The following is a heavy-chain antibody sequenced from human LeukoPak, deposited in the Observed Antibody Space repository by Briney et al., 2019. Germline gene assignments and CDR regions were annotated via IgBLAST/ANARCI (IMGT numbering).Heavy chain of an antibody. Sequence: PGGSLRLSCAASGFTFSSYWMSWVRQAPGKGLEWVANIKQDGSEKYYVDSVKGRFTISRDNAKNSLYVQMNSLRAEDTAVYYCARDGGGEYQLLYYFDYWGQGTLVNVSS. J-gene: IGHJ4*02. V-gene: IGHV3-7*01. D-gene: IGHD2-2*01. CDR2: IKQDGSEK. CDR3: ARDGGGEYQLLYYFDY. CDR1: GFTFSSYW.